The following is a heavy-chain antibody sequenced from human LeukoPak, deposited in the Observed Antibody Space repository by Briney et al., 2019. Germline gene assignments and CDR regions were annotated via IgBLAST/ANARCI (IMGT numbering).Heavy chain of an antibody. CDR3: ASESSSGWYWVY. Sequence: GRSLRLSCAASGFTFDDYAMHWVRQAPGKGLEWVSGISWNSGSIGYADSVKGRFTISRDNAKNSLYLQMNSLRAEDTAVYYCASESSSGWYWVYWGQGTLVTVSS. CDR1: GFTFDDYA. D-gene: IGHD6-19*01. CDR2: ISWNSGSI. V-gene: IGHV3-9*01. J-gene: IGHJ4*02.